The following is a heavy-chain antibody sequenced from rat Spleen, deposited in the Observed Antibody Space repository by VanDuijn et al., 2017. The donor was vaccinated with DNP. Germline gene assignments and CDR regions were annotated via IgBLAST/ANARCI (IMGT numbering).Heavy chain of an antibody. V-gene: IGHV5S10*01. CDR1: GFSFSDYN. J-gene: IGHJ1*01. CDR2: IAYDGSRT. Sequence: EVQLVESGGGLVQPGRSLKLSCAASGFSFSDYNMAWVRQAPKKGLEWVATIAYDGSRTYYRDSVKGRFTISRDTAKTTLYLQMDSLRSEDTATYYCARGSGGVRWYFDFWGPGTMVTVSS. D-gene: IGHD1-4*01. CDR3: ARGSGGVRWYFDF.